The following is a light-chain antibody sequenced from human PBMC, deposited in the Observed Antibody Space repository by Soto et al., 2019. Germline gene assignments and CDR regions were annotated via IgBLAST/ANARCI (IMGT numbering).Light chain of an antibody. CDR3: SSYTSSSPYV. CDR1: SSDVGGYNY. J-gene: IGLJ1*01. V-gene: IGLV2-14*03. CDR2: DVS. Sequence: QSALTQPASVSGAPGQSIAISCTGTSSDVGGYNYVSWYQHHPGKAPKLMVYDVSNRPSGVSNRFSGSKSGNTASLTISGLQAEDEADYYCSSYTSSSPYVFGTGTKVPVL.